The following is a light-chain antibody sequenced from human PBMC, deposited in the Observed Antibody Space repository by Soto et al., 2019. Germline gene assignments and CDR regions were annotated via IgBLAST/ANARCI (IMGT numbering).Light chain of an antibody. Sequence: DIQMTQSPSTLSASVGDRVTITCRASQSISSWLAWYQQKPGKAPKLLIYDASSLESGVPSRFSGSGSGTEFTLTISSLQPDDFAPYYCQQYNSYSRTFVQGTKVEIK. CDR2: DAS. CDR3: QQYNSYSRT. J-gene: IGKJ1*01. V-gene: IGKV1-5*01. CDR1: QSISSW.